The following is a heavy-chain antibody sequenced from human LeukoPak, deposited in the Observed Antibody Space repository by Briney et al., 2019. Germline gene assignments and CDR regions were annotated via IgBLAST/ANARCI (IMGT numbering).Heavy chain of an antibody. CDR3: AKDRCSNGIGCYYYYMDV. CDR1: GFTFSNSA. Sequence: GGSLRLSCAASGFTFSNSALSWVRQAPGKGLEWGSDISGSGGSTYYADSVKGRFTISRDNSKNTLYLQMNSLRAEDTAVYYCAKDRCSNGIGCYYYYMDVWGKGTTVTISS. J-gene: IGHJ6*03. V-gene: IGHV3-23*01. D-gene: IGHD2-8*01. CDR2: ISGSGGST.